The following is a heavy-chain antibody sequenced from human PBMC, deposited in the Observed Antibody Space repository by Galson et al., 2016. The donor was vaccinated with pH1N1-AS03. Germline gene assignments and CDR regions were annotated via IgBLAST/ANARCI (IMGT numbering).Heavy chain of an antibody. J-gene: IGHJ4*02. D-gene: IGHD5-24*01. CDR3: ASAENGRDGYYDY. CDR1: GGSISSDTFY. Sequence: TLSLTCTVSGGSISSDTFYWSWIRQPAGKGLEWIGRIYPSGSTNYHPSLKSRVTISVDTSKNRFSLKLSSVTAADTAVYYCASAENGRDGYYDYWGQGTLVTVSS. CDR2: IYPSGST. V-gene: IGHV4-61*02.